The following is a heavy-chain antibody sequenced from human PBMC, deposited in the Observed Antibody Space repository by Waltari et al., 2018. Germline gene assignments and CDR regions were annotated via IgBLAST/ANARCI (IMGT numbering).Heavy chain of an antibody. Sequence: QVQLQESGPGLVKASQTLSLTCSVSGGSISSGSYYWSWSRQPAGKGLEWIGHIYTSGSTSYNPSLKSRVTISVDTSKNQFSLKLSSVTAADTALYFCARVQYRTEPSSGLYYFDYWGQGTLVTVSS. D-gene: IGHD3-16*02. J-gene: IGHJ4*02. CDR2: IYTSGST. CDR1: GGSISSGSYY. V-gene: IGHV4-61*02. CDR3: ARVQYRTEPSSGLYYFDY.